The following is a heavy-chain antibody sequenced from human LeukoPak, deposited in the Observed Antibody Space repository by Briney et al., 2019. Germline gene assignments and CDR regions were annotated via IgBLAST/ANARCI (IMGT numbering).Heavy chain of an antibody. Sequence: PSETLSLTCTVSGGSISSGNYYWSWIRQPAGKGLEWIGRIYSSGSTNYNPSLKSRVTISVDTSKNQFSLKLSSVTAADTAVYYCASIYYYDSAPFDPWGQGTLVTVSS. CDR3: ASIYYYDSAPFDP. V-gene: IGHV4-61*02. CDR1: GGSISSGNYY. J-gene: IGHJ5*02. CDR2: IYSSGST. D-gene: IGHD3-22*01.